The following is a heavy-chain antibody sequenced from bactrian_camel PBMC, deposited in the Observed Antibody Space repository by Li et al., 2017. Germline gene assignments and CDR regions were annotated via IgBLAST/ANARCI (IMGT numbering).Heavy chain of an antibody. V-gene: IGHV3-2*01. D-gene: IGHD2*01. CDR1: GFTFSAYY. J-gene: IGHJ6*01. CDR2: IYSTAGSNT. CDR3: TTGGTGFYYTGVPDFGY. Sequence: HVQLVESGGGLVQPGGSLRLSCATSGFTFSAYYMNWVRQVPGKGLEWVSTIYSTAGSNTYYADSVKGRFTISRDDTKNTVYLQMNSLKSEETALYYCTTGGTGFYYTGVPDFGYWGQGTQVTVS.